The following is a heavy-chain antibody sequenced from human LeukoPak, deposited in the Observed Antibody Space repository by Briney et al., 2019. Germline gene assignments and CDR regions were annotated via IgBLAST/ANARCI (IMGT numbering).Heavy chain of an antibody. V-gene: IGHV4-38-2*02. CDR1: GYSISSGYY. Sequence: SETLSLTRTVSGYSISSGYYWGWIRQPPGKGLEWIGSIYHSGSTYYNPSLKSRVTISVDTSKNQFSLKLSSVTAADTAVYYCARVGSSWPPYYYYYMDVWGKGTTVTVSS. CDR2: IYHSGST. CDR3: ARVGSSWPPYYYYYMDV. D-gene: IGHD6-13*01. J-gene: IGHJ6*03.